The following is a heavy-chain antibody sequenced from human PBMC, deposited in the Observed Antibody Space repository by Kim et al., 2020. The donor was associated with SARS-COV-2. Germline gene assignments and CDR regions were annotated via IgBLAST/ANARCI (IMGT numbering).Heavy chain of an antibody. J-gene: IGHJ3*02. D-gene: IGHD6-13*01. CDR2: IYYSGST. Sequence: SETLSLTCTVSGGSISSYYWSWIRQPPGKGLEWIGYIYYSGSTNYNPSLKSRVTISVDTSKNQFSLKLSSVTAADTAVYYCARRGSSWYGAFDIWGQGTMVTVSS. CDR3: ARRGSSWYGAFDI. CDR1: GGSISSYY. V-gene: IGHV4-59*08.